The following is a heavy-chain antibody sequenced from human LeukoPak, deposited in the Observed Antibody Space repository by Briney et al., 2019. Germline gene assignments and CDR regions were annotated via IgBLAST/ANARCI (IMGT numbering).Heavy chain of an antibody. CDR3: ARALRETYYYGSGSYSLDY. J-gene: IGHJ4*02. CDR2: IIPIFGTA. Sequence: SVKVSCKASGYTFTDYYMHWVRQAPGQGLEWMGGIIPIFGTANYAQKFQGRVTITADESTSTAYMELSSLRSEDTAVYYCARALRETYYYGSGSYSLDYWGQGTLVTVSS. CDR1: GYTFTDYY. V-gene: IGHV1-69*13. D-gene: IGHD3-10*01.